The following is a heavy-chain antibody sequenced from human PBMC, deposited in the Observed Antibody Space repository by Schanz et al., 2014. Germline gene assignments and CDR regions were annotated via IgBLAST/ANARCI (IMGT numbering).Heavy chain of an antibody. J-gene: IGHJ6*03. CDR3: ARRHHVRSGPYYYYYMEV. CDR2: VNHSANA. D-gene: IGHD3-3*02. Sequence: QVQLQQWGAGLLKPSETLSLTCAVDGGSFSGYYWSWIRQSPDKGLEWIGEVNHSANAAYNPSRKIRVSISLDSSKNQFTRMLSSVTAADTAVYYCARRHHVRSGPYYYYYMEVWGKGTTVTVSS. CDR1: GGSFSGYY. V-gene: IGHV4-34*01.